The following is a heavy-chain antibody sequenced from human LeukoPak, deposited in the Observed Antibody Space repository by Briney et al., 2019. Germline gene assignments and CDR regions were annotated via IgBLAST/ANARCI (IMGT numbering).Heavy chain of an antibody. CDR1: GFTFSSYS. V-gene: IGHV3-21*04. CDR3: ARDQVMITFGGVIPFDY. J-gene: IGHJ4*02. CDR2: ISSSSSYI. Sequence: GGSLRLSCAASGFTFSSYSMNWVRQAPGKGLEWVSSISSSSSYIYYADSVKGRFTISRDNAKNSLYLQMNSLRAEDTAVYYCARDQVMITFGGVIPFDYWGQGTLVTVSS. D-gene: IGHD3-16*02.